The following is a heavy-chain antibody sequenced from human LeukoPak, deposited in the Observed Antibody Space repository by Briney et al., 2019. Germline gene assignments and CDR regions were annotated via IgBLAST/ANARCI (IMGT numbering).Heavy chain of an antibody. CDR1: GGTFSSYA. CDR3: ARVAYYYDSSGYYYLAFDI. V-gene: IGHV1-69*05. D-gene: IGHD3-22*01. Sequence: SVKVSCKASGGTFSSYAISWVRQDPGQGLEWMGRILPIFGTANYAQKFQGRVTITTDESTSTAYMELSSLRSEDTAVDYCARVAYYYDSSGYYYLAFDIWGQGTMVTVSS. J-gene: IGHJ3*02. CDR2: ILPIFGTA.